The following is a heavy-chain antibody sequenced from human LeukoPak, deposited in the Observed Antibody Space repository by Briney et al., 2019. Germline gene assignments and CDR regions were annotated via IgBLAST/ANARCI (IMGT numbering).Heavy chain of an antibody. D-gene: IGHD1-1*01. V-gene: IGHV4-59*01. CDR2: IYYRGNT. CDR1: GDSISSYY. J-gene: IGHJ4*02. Sequence: SETLSLTCTVSGDSISSYYWSWIRQTPGRTLEWIGYIYYRGNTNYNPSLKSRVTMAVDTSKNQFSLKVSSVTAADTAVYYCARAGNNWSFDYWGQGTLVTVSS. CDR3: ARAGNNWSFDY.